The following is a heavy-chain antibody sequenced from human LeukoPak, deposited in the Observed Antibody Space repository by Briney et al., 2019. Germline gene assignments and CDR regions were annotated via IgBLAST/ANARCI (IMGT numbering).Heavy chain of an antibody. J-gene: IGHJ4*02. V-gene: IGHV5-51*01. CDR2: IYPGDSDT. CDR3: AMWYYYDSSGYWPLPFDY. D-gene: IGHD3-22*01. Sequence: GESLKISCKGSGYSFTSYWIGWVRQMPGKGLEWMGIIYPGDSDTRYSPSFQGQVTISADKSISTAYLQWSSLKASDTAMYYCAMWYYYDSSGYWPLPFDYWGQGTLVTVSS. CDR1: GYSFTSYW.